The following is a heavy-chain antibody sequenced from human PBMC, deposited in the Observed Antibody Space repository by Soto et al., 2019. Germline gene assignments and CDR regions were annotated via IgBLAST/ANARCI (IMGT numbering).Heavy chain of an antibody. CDR1: GGSISSYF. CDR2: IYYSGST. J-gene: IGHJ4*02. CDR3: ARGVRYFDY. Sequence: SETLSLTCTVSGGSISSYFWSWIRQPPGKGLEWIGYIYYSGSTNYNPSLKSRVSISVDASKNQFSLKLSSVTAADTAVYYCARGVRYFDYWGQGTLVTVSS. D-gene: IGHD3-10*01. V-gene: IGHV4-59*01.